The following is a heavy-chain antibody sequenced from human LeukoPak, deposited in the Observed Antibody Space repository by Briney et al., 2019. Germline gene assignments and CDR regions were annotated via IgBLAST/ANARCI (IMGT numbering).Heavy chain of an antibody. CDR2: ISSSGRII. D-gene: IGHD1-26*01. Sequence: GGSLRLSCAASGFTFSSYEMNWVRQAPGKGLEWVSSISSSGRIIDYADSVKGRFTISRDNAKNSLYLQMNSLRDEDTAVYYCARDPYSGSYGDYYYYYMDVWGKGTTVTISS. V-gene: IGHV3-48*03. CDR1: GFTFSSYE. CDR3: ARDPYSGSYGDYYYYYMDV. J-gene: IGHJ6*03.